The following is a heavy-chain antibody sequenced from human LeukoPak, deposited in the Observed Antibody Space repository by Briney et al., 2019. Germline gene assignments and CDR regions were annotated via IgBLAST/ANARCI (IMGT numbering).Heavy chain of an antibody. Sequence: PGGSLRLSCATSGFSFSSYAMSWVRQAPGKGLEWVAVIYSGGSTNYADSVKGRFTISRDNSKNTLYLLMNSLRAEDTAVYYCAIRKSGNAIDYWGQGTLVTVSS. CDR3: AIRKSGNAIDY. J-gene: IGHJ4*02. CDR1: GFSFSSYA. CDR2: IYSGGST. D-gene: IGHD5-12*01. V-gene: IGHV3-66*01.